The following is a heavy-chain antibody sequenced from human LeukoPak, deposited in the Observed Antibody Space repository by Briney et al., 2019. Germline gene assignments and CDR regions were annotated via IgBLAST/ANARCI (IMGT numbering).Heavy chain of an antibody. V-gene: IGHV4-38-2*02. CDR2: IYHSGST. D-gene: IGHD3-22*01. CDR3: ARTEYYYDSSGYSDY. J-gene: IGHJ4*02. CDR1: GYSISSGYY. Sequence: SETLSLTCTVSGYSISSGYYWGWIRQPPGKGLEWIGSIYHSGSTYYNPSLKSRVTTSVDASKNQFSLKLSSVTAADTAVYYCARTEYYYDSSGYSDYWGQGTLVTVSS.